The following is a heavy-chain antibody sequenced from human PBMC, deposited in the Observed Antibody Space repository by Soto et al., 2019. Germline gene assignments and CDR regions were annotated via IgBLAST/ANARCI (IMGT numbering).Heavy chain of an antibody. CDR1: GGSISSGDYY. D-gene: IGHD5-18*01. V-gene: IGHV4-30-4*01. CDR3: ATNSYGYTVYDY. Sequence: QVQLQESGPGLVKPSQTLSLTCTVSGGSISSGDYYWSWIRQPPGKGLEWIGYIYYSGSTYYNPSHNSGVTTAVATSKHQSPPKLSSVTAADTAVYYCATNSYGYTVYDYWGQGTLVTVSS. CDR2: IYYSGST. J-gene: IGHJ4*02.